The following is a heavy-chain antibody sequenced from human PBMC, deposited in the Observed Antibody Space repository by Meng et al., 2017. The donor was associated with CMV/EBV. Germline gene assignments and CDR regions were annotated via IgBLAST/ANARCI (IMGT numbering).Heavy chain of an antibody. V-gene: IGHV3-74*01. Sequence: GESLKISCAASGFTFSSYWMHWVRQAPGKGLVWVSRINSDGSSTSYADSVKGRFTISRGNAKNTLYLQMNSLRAEDTAVYYCARALPLAPVGYYFDYWGQGTLVTVSS. J-gene: IGHJ4*02. CDR3: ARALPLAPVGYYFDY. CDR2: INSDGSST. CDR1: GFTFSSYW. D-gene: IGHD3-10*01.